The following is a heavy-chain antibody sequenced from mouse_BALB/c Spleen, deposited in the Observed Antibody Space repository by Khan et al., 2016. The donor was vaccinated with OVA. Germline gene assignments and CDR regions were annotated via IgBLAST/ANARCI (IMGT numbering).Heavy chain of an antibody. Sequence: EVKVVESGGDLVKPGGSLKLSCAASGFTFSSYSMSWVRQTPDKRLEWVTTISSDGDYTYYPDSLKGRFTIYRDNAKNTLYLQMSSLKSEDTAMYYCASHLTGSFAYWGQGTLVTVSA. CDR1: GFTFSSYS. CDR3: ASHLTGSFAY. V-gene: IGHV5-6*01. D-gene: IGHD4-1*01. J-gene: IGHJ3*01. CDR2: ISSDGDYT.